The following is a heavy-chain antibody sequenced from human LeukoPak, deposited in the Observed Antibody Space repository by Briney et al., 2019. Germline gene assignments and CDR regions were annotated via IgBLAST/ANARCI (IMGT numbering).Heavy chain of an antibody. CDR2: IYYSGST. CDR1: GGSISSYY. D-gene: IGHD2-21*02. Sequence: PSETLSLTCTVSGGSISSYYWGWIRQPPGKGLEWIGSIYYSGSTYYNPSLKSRVTISVDTSKNQFSLRLSSVTAADTAVYYCARYRAVIGVVVTVYNWFDPWGQGTLVTVSS. V-gene: IGHV4-39*01. J-gene: IGHJ5*02. CDR3: ARYRAVIGVVVTVYNWFDP.